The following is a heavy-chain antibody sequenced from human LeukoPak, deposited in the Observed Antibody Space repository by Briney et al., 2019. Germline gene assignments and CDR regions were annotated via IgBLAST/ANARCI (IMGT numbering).Heavy chain of an antibody. CDR3: ARGIRIFGIRYYYYYMDV. J-gene: IGHJ6*03. V-gene: IGHV1-2*02. Sequence: ASVKVSCKASGYTFTGYYMHWVRQAPGQGLEWMGWINPNSGDTNYSQKFKDRVTMTGDTSISTAYLELSSLRSDDTAVYYCARGIRIFGIRYYYYYMDVWGKGTTVTVSS. D-gene: IGHD3-3*02. CDR1: GYTFTGYY. CDR2: INPNSGDT.